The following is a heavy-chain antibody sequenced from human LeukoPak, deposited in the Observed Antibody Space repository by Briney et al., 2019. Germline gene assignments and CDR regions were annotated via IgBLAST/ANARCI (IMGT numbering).Heavy chain of an antibody. CDR1: GLAFSSYA. CDR3: VFSMGGVVGAASDY. D-gene: IGHD1-26*01. Sequence: GGSLRLSCAASGLAFSSYAMSWVRQAPGKGVQWDSGISGCGLDTAYADSVKGRFTSSSDNSKNTMYLQMNILTADDTAVYYCVFSMGGVVGAASDYWGQGTLVTVSS. CDR2: ISGCGLDT. J-gene: IGHJ4*02. V-gene: IGHV3-23*01.